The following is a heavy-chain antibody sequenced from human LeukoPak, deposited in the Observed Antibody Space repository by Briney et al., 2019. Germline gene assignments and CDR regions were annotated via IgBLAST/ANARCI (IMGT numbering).Heavy chain of an antibody. V-gene: IGHV4-59*01. CDR1: GDSISSYY. CDR3: ARGGRGYYFYY. D-gene: IGHD3-22*01. J-gene: IGHJ4*02. Sequence: PSETLSLTCTVSGDSISSYYWSWVRQPPGKGLEWIGYIYHSGSTNYNPSLKRRVTISVDTSKNQFSLKLSSVTAADTAVYYCARGGRGYYFYYWGQGTLVTVSS. CDR2: IYHSGST.